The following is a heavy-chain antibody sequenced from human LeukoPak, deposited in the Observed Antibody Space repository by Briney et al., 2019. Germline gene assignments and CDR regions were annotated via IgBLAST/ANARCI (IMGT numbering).Heavy chain of an antibody. Sequence: PGGSLRLSCAASGFTFSSYAMSWVRQAPGKGLEWVSAISGSGGSTYYADSVKGRFTISRDNSKNTLYLQMNSLRAEDTAVYYCARDFYGSGPRGRNYYYYGMDVWGQGTTVTVSS. CDR2: ISGSGGST. CDR1: GFTFSSYA. CDR3: ARDFYGSGPRGRNYYYYGMDV. V-gene: IGHV3-23*01. J-gene: IGHJ6*02. D-gene: IGHD3-10*01.